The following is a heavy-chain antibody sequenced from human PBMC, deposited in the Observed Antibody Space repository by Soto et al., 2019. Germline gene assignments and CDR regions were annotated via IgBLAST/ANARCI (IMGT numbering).Heavy chain of an antibody. V-gene: IGHV3-23*01. CDR2: ISSSGYST. CDR1: GFTFSSYA. D-gene: IGHD2-21*02. CDR3: AKGSVVVSAKFDS. J-gene: IGHJ4*02. Sequence: EVQLLESGGDLVQPGVSRRLSCAASGFTFSSYAMSWVRQAPGKGLEWVSAISSSGYSTYYADSVKGRFTISRDNSKNTMYLQMNNLRAEDTAVYYCAKGSVVVSAKFDSWRQGTLVTVSS.